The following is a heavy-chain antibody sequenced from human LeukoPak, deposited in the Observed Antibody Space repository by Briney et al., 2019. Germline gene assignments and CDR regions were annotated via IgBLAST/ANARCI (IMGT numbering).Heavy chain of an antibody. V-gene: IGHV6-1*01. CDR3: ARGRPSYYGMDV. J-gene: IGHJ6*02. Sequence: SQTLSLTCAISGDSFSRNGAAWNWLRQSPSRGLEWLGRTYYRSKWYNDFAVFVKSRVTINPDTSKNQFSLQLNSVTPEDTAVYYCARGRPSYYGMDVWGQGTTVTVSS. CDR1: GDSFSRNGAA. CDR2: TYYRSKWYN.